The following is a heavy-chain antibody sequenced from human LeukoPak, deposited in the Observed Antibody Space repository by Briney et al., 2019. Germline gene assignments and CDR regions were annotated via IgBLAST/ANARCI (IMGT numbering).Heavy chain of an antibody. V-gene: IGHV3-11*01. CDR1: GFTFSDYY. CDR2: VCVSCRTG. J-gene: IGHJ4*02. Sequence: TGGSLRLSCAASGFTFSDYYMSWLRQAPGKGLEGVAYVCVSCRTGYYADAVKGRFTISRDNAKNSVYLKMNNLRAEDTAVYYCARDRLGDYDHSGYYDKWGQGTLVTVSS. D-gene: IGHD3-22*01. CDR3: ARDRLGDYDHSGYYDK.